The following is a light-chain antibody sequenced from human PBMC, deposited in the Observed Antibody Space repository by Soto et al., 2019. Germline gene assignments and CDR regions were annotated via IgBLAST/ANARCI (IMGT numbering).Light chain of an antibody. J-gene: IGKJ1*01. CDR3: QQRSNWSVT. Sequence: EIVLTQSPATLSLFPGERATLSCRASQSVSTYLAWYQQKPGQAPRLLIYDASNRATGIPARFSGSGSGTDFTLTISSLEPEDFAVYYCQQRSNWSVTFGQGTKVEIK. CDR2: DAS. CDR1: QSVSTY. V-gene: IGKV3-11*01.